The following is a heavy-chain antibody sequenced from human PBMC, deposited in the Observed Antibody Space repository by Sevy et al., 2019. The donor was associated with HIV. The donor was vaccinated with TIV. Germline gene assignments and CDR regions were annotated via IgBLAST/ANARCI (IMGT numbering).Heavy chain of an antibody. CDR1: GFTFSSYE. D-gene: IGHD4-17*01. V-gene: IGHV3-48*03. CDR2: ISNSGSTI. Sequence: GGSLRLSCTASGFTFSSYEMNWVRQAPGKGVEWVSYISNSGSTIHYSDSVKGRFTISRDNAKNPLYLQMNSLRAEDTAVYYCARDLPPSATTVPHFDYWGRGTLVTVSS. J-gene: IGHJ4*02. CDR3: ARDLPPSATTVPHFDY.